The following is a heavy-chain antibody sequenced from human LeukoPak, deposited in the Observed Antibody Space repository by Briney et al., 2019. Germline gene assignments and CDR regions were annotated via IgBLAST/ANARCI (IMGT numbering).Heavy chain of an antibody. V-gene: IGHV3-21*04. D-gene: IGHD4-17*01. CDR1: GFDFNNYN. Sequence: GGSLRLSCAASGFDFNNYNMNWVRQAPGKGLEWVSSITSSGTYIYYADSVKGRFTISRDNAKNSLYLQMNSLRAEDTALYYCARTLTTVTTGHRAFDIWGQGTMVTVPS. J-gene: IGHJ3*02. CDR3: ARTLTTVTTGHRAFDI. CDR2: ITSSGTYI.